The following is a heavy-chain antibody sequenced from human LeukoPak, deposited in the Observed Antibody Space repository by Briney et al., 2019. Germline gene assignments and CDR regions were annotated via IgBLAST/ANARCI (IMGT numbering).Heavy chain of an antibody. J-gene: IGHJ4*02. CDR2: INHSGST. CDR1: GGSFSGYY. CDR3: AGDYRGSLDY. V-gene: IGHV4-34*01. D-gene: IGHD3-10*01. Sequence: SETLSLTCAVYGGSFSGYYWSWIRQLPGKGLEWIGEINHSGSTNSNPSLKSRVTISVDTSKNQFSLKLTSVTAADTAVYYCAGDYRGSLDYWGQGTLVTVSS.